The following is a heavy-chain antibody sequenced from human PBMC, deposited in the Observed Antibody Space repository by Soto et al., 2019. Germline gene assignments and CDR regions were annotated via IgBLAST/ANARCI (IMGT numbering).Heavy chain of an antibody. V-gene: IGHV4-39*02. CDR3: ARIGPGYGDYELDY. CDR2: IYSTGST. J-gene: IGHJ4*02. CDR1: GGSIRDSGSY. Sequence: PSETLSLTCTVSGGSIRDSGSYWAWVRQYPEKGLDWIGTIYSTGSTFYNPSLKSRVNISVDTSKNHFSLKLSSVTAADTAVYYCARIGPGYGDYELDYWGQGALVTVSS. D-gene: IGHD4-17*01.